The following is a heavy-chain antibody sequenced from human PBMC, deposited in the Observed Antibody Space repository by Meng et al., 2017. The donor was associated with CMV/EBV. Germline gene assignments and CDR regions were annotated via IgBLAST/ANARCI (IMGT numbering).Heavy chain of an antibody. V-gene: IGHV1-2*02. J-gene: IGHJ6*02. CDR1: GYTFTGYY. CDR2: INPNSGGT. Sequence: ASVKVSCKASGYTFTGYYMHWVRQAPGQGLEWMGWINPNSGGTNYAQKFQGRVTMTRDTSISTAYMELSSLRSEDTAVYYCARGSERIAVAGRDYYYYGMDVWGQGTTVTVSS. D-gene: IGHD6-19*01. CDR3: ARGSERIAVAGRDYYYYGMDV.